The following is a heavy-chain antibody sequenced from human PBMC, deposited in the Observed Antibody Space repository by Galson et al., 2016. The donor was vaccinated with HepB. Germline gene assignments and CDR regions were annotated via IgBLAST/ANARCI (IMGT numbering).Heavy chain of an antibody. Sequence: SETLSLTCAVYGGSFSDSYWSWIRQPPGKGLEWIGEINHSGNTNYNPSLKSRVTISVDTSMNQFSLKLSSVTAADTAVYYCARGGRPRIWGQGTMVTVSS. V-gene: IGHV4-34*01. J-gene: IGHJ3*02. CDR1: GGSFSDSY. D-gene: IGHD3-10*01. CDR2: INHSGNT. CDR3: ARGGRPRI.